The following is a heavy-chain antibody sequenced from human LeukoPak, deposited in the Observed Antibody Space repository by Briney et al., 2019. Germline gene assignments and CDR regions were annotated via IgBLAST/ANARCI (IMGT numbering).Heavy chain of an antibody. CDR2: INHSGST. CDR1: GGSFSGYY. CDR3: ARADDCSGGSCWFDS. J-gene: IGHJ5*01. V-gene: IGHV4-34*01. D-gene: IGHD2-15*01. Sequence: PSETLSLTCAVYGGSFSGYYWSWLRQPPGKGLXXXXEINHSGSTNYNPSLKSRVTISADTSKSQFSLKLSSVTAADTAVYYCARADDCSGGSCWFDSWGQGTLATVSS.